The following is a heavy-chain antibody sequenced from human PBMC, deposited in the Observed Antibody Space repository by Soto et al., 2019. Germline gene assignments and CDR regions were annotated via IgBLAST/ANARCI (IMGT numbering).Heavy chain of an antibody. J-gene: IGHJ4*02. CDR3: ARRYPPD. CDR2: INHSGST. V-gene: IGHV4-34*01. Sequence: SETLSLTCAVYGGSFSGYYWSWIRQPPGKGLEWIGEINHSGSTNYNPSLKSRVTISVDTSKNQFSLKLSSVTAADTAVYYCARRYPPDWGQGTLVTVSS. D-gene: IGHD1-20*01. CDR1: GGSFSGYY.